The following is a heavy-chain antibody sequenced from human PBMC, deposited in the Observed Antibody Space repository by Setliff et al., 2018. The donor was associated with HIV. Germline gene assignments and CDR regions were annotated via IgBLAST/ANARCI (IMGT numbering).Heavy chain of an antibody. J-gene: IGHJ4*02. CDR3: ATHRKHRHYYDSSGPMR. CDR2: MSGSDNTT. CDR1: GFTFTNYA. D-gene: IGHD3-22*01. Sequence: QTGGSLRLSCAASGFTFTNYALNWVRQAPGKGLEWVAGMSGSDNTTFYADSVKGRFTISRDNAKNTLYLQMNSLRAEDTAVYYCATHRKHRHYYDSSGPMRGGQGTLVTVSS. V-gene: IGHV3-23*01.